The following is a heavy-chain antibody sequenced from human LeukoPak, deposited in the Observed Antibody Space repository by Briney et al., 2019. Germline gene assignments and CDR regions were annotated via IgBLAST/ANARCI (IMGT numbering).Heavy chain of an antibody. CDR1: GYSFTSYW. CDR3: ARQTGKAAAGIESDY. D-gene: IGHD6-13*01. CDR2: IYPGDSDT. J-gene: IGHJ4*02. Sequence: GESLKISCKGSGYSFTSYWIDWVRQMPGKGLEWMGIIYPGDSDTRYSPSFQGQVTISADKSISTAYLQWSSLKASDTAMYYCARQTGKAAAGIESDYWGQGTLVTVSS. V-gene: IGHV5-51*01.